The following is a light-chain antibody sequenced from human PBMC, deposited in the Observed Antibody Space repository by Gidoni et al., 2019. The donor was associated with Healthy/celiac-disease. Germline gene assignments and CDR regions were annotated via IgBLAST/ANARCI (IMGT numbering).Light chain of an antibody. CDR2: DVS. J-gene: IGLJ2*01. CDR1: SSDVGGYNY. CDR3: CSYAGSYSVV. V-gene: IGLV2-11*01. Sequence: LTQPRSVSGSPGQSVTISCTGTSSDVGGYNYVSWYQQHPGKAPKLMIYDVSKRPSGVPDRFSGSKSGNTASLTISGLQAEDEADYYCCSYAGSYSVVFGGGTKLTVL.